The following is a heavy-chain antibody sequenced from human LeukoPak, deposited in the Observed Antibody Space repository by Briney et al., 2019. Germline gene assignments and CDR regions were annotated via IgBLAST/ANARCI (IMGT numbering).Heavy chain of an antibody. V-gene: IGHV3-66*02. CDR3: TRGGAFDI. CDR1: GFTVRSYS. CDR2: IQSDGST. J-gene: IGHJ3*02. Sequence: GGSLRLSCAASGFTVRSYSMNWVRQAPGKGLEWVSVIQSDGSTYYADSVRGRFTISRDNSKNTLYLQMNSLRAEDTAVYYCTRGGAFDIWGQGTMVTVSS. D-gene: IGHD3-16*01.